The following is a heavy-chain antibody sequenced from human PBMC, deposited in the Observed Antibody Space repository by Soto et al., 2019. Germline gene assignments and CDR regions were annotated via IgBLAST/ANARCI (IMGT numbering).Heavy chain of an antibody. CDR2: ISGRGGNT. CDR1: GFTFNNYA. J-gene: IGHJ4*02. Sequence: LRLSCAASGFTFNNYAINWVRRVPGKGLEWVSGISGRGGNTFYADSMKGRFTISRDNSKNTVYLQMTNLRVDDTAIYYCAKPSHSGDYEGSFDSWGQGSPVTVSS. D-gene: IGHD4-17*01. V-gene: IGHV3-23*01. CDR3: AKPSHSGDYEGSFDS.